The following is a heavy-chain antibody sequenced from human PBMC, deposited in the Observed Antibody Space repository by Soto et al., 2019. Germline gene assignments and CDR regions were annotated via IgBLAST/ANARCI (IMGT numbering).Heavy chain of an antibody. V-gene: IGHV1-3*01. CDR2: INAGNGNT. Sequence: ASVKVSFKASGYSFTSYAMHWVRQAPGQRLEWMGWINAGNGNTKYSQKFQGRVTITRDTSASTAYMELSSLRSEDTAVYYCARAPEGLNFDYWGQGTLVTVSS. CDR3: ARAPEGLNFDY. CDR1: GYSFTSYA. J-gene: IGHJ4*02.